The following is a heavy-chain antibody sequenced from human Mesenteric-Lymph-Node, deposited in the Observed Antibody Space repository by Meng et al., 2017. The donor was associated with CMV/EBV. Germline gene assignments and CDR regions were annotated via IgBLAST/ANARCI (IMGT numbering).Heavy chain of an antibody. J-gene: IGHJ3*02. Sequence: GGSLRLSCAASGFSFSIYGMHWVRQAPGKGLEWVAVISYDGSNKYYADSVKGRFTISRDNSKNTLYLQMNSLRAEDTALYYCAKGLGITGTSTAFDIWGQGTMVTVSS. CDR3: AKGLGITGTSTAFDI. D-gene: IGHD1-7*01. CDR2: ISYDGSNK. CDR1: GFSFSIYG. V-gene: IGHV3-30*19.